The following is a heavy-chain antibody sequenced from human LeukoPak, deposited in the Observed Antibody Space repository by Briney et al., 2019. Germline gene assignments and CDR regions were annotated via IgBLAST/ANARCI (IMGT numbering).Heavy chain of an antibody. CDR3: ATGSVTSVTPLHY. J-gene: IGHJ4*02. V-gene: IGHV1-69*05. CDR2: IIPMFNTV. D-gene: IGHD2-15*01. Sequence: ASVKVSCKASGGSFSTYPISWVRHAPGQGLEWMGGIIPMFNTVDYAQKFLGRATITTDESTGTAFMELSSLRSEDTAVYYCATGSVTSVTPLHYWGQGTLVTVSS. CDR1: GGSFSTYP.